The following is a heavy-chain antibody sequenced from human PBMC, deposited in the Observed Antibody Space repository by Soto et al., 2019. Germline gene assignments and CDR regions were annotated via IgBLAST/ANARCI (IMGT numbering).Heavy chain of an antibody. V-gene: IGHV4-4*02. D-gene: IGHD2-8*01. CDR1: GGSISSSNW. CDR3: ASFRCTNGVCYTGGDY. J-gene: IGHJ4*02. Sequence: QVQLQESGPGLVKPSGTLSLTCAVSGGSISSSNWWSWVRQPPGKGLEWIGEIYHSGSTNYNPALKSRVTISVXXXKXXFSLKLSSVTAADTAVYYCASFRCTNGVCYTGGDYWGQGTLVTVSS. CDR2: IYHSGST.